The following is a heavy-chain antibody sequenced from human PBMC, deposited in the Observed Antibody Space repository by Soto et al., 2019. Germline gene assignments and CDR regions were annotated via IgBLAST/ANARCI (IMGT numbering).Heavy chain of an antibody. CDR1: GVSVTTSGHY. D-gene: IGHD3-16*01. CDR3: ALGMFMDV. Sequence: QVQLQESGPGLVKPSQTLSLSCSVSGVSVTTSGHYWNWVRQHPGKGLEWIGYIDSSGTTYYNPSLKSRLVMSVEPSTNQSSLSLSSLTVADTALYFCALGMFMDVWGRGTTVTVSS. CDR2: IDSSGTT. V-gene: IGHV4-31*03. J-gene: IGHJ6*03.